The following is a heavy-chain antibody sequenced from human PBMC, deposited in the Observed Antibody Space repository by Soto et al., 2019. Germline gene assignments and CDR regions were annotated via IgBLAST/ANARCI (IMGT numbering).Heavy chain of an antibody. Sequence: KYVSWIRQPPGKALEWLARIDWDDDNYYSTSLKTRLTISKDTSKNQVVLTMTNMDPVDTATYYCARATYYYDSSGYYHSPSIDYWGQGTLVTVSS. CDR3: ARATYYYDSSGYYHSPSIDY. CDR2: IDWDDDN. CDR1: KY. D-gene: IGHD3-22*01. V-gene: IGHV2-70*11. J-gene: IGHJ4*02.